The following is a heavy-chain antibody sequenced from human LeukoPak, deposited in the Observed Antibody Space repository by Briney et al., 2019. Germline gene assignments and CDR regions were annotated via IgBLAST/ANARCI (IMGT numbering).Heavy chain of an antibody. CDR2: ISSSSSYI. J-gene: IGHJ4*02. V-gene: IGHV3-21*04. CDR1: GFTFSSYG. D-gene: IGHD6-13*01. Sequence: GGSLRLSCAASGFTFSSYGMHWVRQAPGKGLEWVSSISSSSSYIYYADSVKGRFTISRDNAKNSLYLQMNSLRAEDTAVYYCAKDWGMGIAAAWDYWGQGTLVTVSS. CDR3: AKDWGMGIAAAWDY.